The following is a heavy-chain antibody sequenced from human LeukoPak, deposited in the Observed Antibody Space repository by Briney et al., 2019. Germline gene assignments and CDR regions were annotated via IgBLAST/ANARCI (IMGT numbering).Heavy chain of an antibody. Sequence: SVKVSCTASGGTFSSYTISWVRQAPGQGLEWMGRIIPILGIANYAQKFQGRVTITADKSTSTAYMELSSLRSEDTAVYYCARDPPPFNWNDSAFDIWGQGTMVTVSS. CDR1: GGTFSSYT. V-gene: IGHV1-69*04. J-gene: IGHJ3*02. CDR3: ARDPPPFNWNDSAFDI. CDR2: IIPILGIA. D-gene: IGHD1-20*01.